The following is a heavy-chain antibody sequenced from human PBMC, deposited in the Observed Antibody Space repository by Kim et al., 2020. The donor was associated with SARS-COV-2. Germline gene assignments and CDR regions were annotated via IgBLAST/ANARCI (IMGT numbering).Heavy chain of an antibody. J-gene: IGHJ4*02. V-gene: IGHV1-2*05. Sequence: ASVKVSCKTSGYTFTTRYLHLVRQAPGHGLEWMGRINPDSGVTDYAQRFQGRVTMTRDKSISTVYMELSSLKSDDTVVYYCARGNTETIDYWGQGTLVTVSS. CDR1: GYTFTTRY. CDR3: ARGNTETIDY. CDR2: INPDSGVT.